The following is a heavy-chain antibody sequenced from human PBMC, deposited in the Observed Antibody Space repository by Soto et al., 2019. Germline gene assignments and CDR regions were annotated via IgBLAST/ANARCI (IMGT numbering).Heavy chain of an antibody. CDR1: GFTFSSYA. J-gene: IGHJ3*02. CDR2: ISGSGGST. CDR3: AKLSAEGQLERDAFDI. Sequence: QSGGSLRLSCAASGFTFSSYAMSWVRQAPGKGLEWVSAISGSGGSTYYADSVKGRFTISRDNSKNTLYLQMNSLRAEDTAVYYCAKLSAEGQLERDAFDIWGQGTMVTVSS. V-gene: IGHV3-23*01. D-gene: IGHD1-1*01.